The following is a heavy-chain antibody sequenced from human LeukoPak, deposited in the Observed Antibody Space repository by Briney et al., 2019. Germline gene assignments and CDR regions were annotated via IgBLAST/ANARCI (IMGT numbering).Heavy chain of an antibody. D-gene: IGHD2-15*01. J-gene: IGHJ6*03. Sequence: GGSLRLSCEASGFTFSIYTMNWVRQAPGKGLEWVSVISAGSRHIYYADSVRGRFTISRDKSTNTLSLQMNGLRVEDTAVYYCAKVMPPGRIRFYSYYMDVWGKGTTVSVS. V-gene: IGHV3-21*01. CDR2: ISAGSRHI. CDR1: GFTFSIYT. CDR3: AKVMPPGRIRFYSYYMDV.